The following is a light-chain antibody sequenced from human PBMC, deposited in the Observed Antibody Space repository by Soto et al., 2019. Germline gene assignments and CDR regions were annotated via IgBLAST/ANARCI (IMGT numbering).Light chain of an antibody. CDR1: QSVSSN. CDR2: GES. CDR3: QKYNDWPRT. Sequence: VMTQSPATLSLSPGDRATLSCRASQSVSSNLAWYQQKTGQAPRLLIYGESTRATGIPDRLSGSGSGTELTLTISRLQSEDFVVYYCQKYNDWPRTCGQGTKVDI. J-gene: IGKJ1*01. V-gene: IGKV3-15*01.